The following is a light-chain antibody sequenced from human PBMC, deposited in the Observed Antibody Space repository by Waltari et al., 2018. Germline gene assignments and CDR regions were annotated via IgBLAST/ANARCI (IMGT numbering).Light chain of an antibody. CDR1: SCHVCFSYR. CDR3: NSYTNNSPRV. J-gene: IGLJ2*01. V-gene: IGLV2-14*02. CDR2: EVT. Sequence: SALTPPASVSVSPGQSNTISCSGTSCHVCFSYRISLYQQHPGKAPKLMIYEVTKRPSGVSPRFSGSKSGKTASLTISGLQAEDEADYYCNSYTNNSPRVFGGGTKLTVL.